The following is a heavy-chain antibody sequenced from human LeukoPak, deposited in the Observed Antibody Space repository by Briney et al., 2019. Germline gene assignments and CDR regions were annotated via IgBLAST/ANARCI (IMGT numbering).Heavy chain of an antibody. CDR3: ARDGTSILTGYFDY. J-gene: IGHJ4*02. CDR2: ISYDGSNK. D-gene: IGHD3-9*01. Sequence: PGRSLRLSCAASGFTFSSYAMHWFRQAPGKGLEWVAVISYDGSNKYYADSVKGRFTISRDNSKNTLYLQMNSLRAEDTAVYYCARDGTSILTGYFDYWGQGTLVTVSS. V-gene: IGHV3-30*04. CDR1: GFTFSSYA.